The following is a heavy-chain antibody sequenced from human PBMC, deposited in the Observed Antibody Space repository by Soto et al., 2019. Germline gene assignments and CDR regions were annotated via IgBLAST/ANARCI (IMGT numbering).Heavy chain of an antibody. CDR3: ARDFSSLVVVVAADFDY. CDR1: GFTFRSFS. D-gene: IGHD2-15*01. CDR2: ISSSSSYI. Sequence: GGSLRLSCAASGFTFRSFSMTWARKAPGKGLEWVSSISSSSSYIYYADSVKGRFTISRDNAKNSLYLQMNSLRAEDTAVYYCARDFSSLVVVVAADFDYWGQGTLVTVSS. J-gene: IGHJ4*02. V-gene: IGHV3-21*01.